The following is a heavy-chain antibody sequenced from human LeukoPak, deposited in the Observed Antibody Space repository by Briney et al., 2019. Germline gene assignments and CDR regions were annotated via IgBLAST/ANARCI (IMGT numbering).Heavy chain of an antibody. Sequence: ASVKVSCKASGYTFTGYYMHWVRQAPGQGLEWMGWISAYNGNTNYAQKLQGRVTMTTDTSTSTAYMELRSLRSDDAAVYYCARDQKTYYYDSSGYSDYWGQGTLVTVSS. CDR2: ISAYNGNT. D-gene: IGHD3-22*01. CDR3: ARDQKTYYYDSSGYSDY. V-gene: IGHV1-18*04. CDR1: GYTFTGYY. J-gene: IGHJ4*02.